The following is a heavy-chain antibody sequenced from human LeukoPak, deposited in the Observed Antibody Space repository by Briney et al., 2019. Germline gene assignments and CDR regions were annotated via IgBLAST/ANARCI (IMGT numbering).Heavy chain of an antibody. D-gene: IGHD3-16*01. Sequence: SQTLSLTCAISGDSVSSNNAAWNWIRQSPSRGLEWLGGAYYRSMWYNDYAVSVQSRININPDTSNNQFSLQLNSVTPEDTAVYYCAREEDYVWNDWGQGILVTVSS. J-gene: IGHJ4*02. CDR1: GDSVSSNNAA. CDR2: AYYRSMWYN. V-gene: IGHV6-1*01. CDR3: AREEDYVWND.